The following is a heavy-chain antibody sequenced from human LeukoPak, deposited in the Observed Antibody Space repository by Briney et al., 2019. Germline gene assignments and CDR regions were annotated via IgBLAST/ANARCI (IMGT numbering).Heavy chain of an antibody. Sequence: AASVKVSCKASGYTFTSYGISWVRQAPGQGLEWMGWISAYNGNTNYAQKLQGRVTMTTDISTSTAYMELRSLRSDDTAVYYCARDVGKAWYYLIDYWGQGTLVTVSS. CDR2: ISAYNGNT. J-gene: IGHJ4*02. CDR3: ARDVGKAWYYLIDY. CDR1: GYTFTSYG. D-gene: IGHD3-10*01. V-gene: IGHV1-18*01.